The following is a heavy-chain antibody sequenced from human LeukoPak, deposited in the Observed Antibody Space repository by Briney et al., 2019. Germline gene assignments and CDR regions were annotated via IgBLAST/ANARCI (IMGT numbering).Heavy chain of an antibody. D-gene: IGHD6-13*01. Sequence: GGSLRLSCAASGFTFSSYGMHWVRQAPGKGLEWVAVISYDGSNKYYADSVKGRFTISRDNSKNTLYLQMNSLRAEDTAVYYCAKPEYSSSWPNYYFDCWGQGTLVTVSS. CDR1: GFTFSSYG. J-gene: IGHJ4*02. CDR2: ISYDGSNK. V-gene: IGHV3-30*18. CDR3: AKPEYSSSWPNYYFDC.